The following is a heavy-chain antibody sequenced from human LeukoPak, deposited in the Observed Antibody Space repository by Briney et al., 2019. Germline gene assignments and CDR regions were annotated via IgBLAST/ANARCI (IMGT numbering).Heavy chain of an antibody. V-gene: IGHV1-2*06. D-gene: IGHD3-22*01. CDR2: INPNSGGT. J-gene: IGHJ4*02. Sequence: ASVKVSCXASGYTFTGYYMNWVRQTPGQGLEWMGRINPNSGGTNYAQKFQGRVTMTRDTSISTAYMELTRLRSDDTAVYYCARDNSVAYYDSSGYSNWGQGTLVTVSS. CDR3: ARDNSVAYYDSSGYSN. CDR1: GYTFTGYY.